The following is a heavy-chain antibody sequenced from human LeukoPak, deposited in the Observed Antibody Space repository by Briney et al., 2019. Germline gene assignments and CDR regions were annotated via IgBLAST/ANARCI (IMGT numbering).Heavy chain of an antibody. CDR3: ATEEWWFDS. CDR1: GFTFSSYW. J-gene: IGHJ5*01. CDR2: IKYGGSEN. V-gene: IGHV3-7*01. D-gene: IGHD2-8*01. Sequence: PGGTLTLTCTASGFTFSSYWMSWVRQAPGKGLEWVANIKYGGSENHYVDFVKGRFTISRDNAKNSLYLQMNSPRAEDTAVYYCATEEWWFDSWGQGTLVTVSS.